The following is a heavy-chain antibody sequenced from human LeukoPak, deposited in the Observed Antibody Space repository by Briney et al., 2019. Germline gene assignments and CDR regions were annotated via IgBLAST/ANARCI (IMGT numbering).Heavy chain of an antibody. CDR1: GYTFTGYF. CDR2: INPNSGGT. V-gene: IGHV1-2*02. J-gene: IGHJ5*02. D-gene: IGHD3-10*01. Sequence: ASVKVSCKASGYTFTGYFMHWVRQAPGQGLEWMGWINPNSGGTNYAQKFQGRVTMTRDTSISTAYMELSRLRSDDTAVYYCVRDTRGQVWIGELLYTGFDPWGQGTLVTVSS. CDR3: VRDTRGQVWIGELLYTGFDP.